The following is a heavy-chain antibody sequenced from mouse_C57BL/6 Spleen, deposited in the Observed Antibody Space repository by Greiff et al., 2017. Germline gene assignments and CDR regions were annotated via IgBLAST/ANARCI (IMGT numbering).Heavy chain of an antibody. V-gene: IGHV1-75*01. D-gene: IGHD1-1*01. J-gene: IGHJ2*01. CDR2: IFPGSGST. CDR1: GYTFTDYY. CDR3: ARSGNYYGSSYFDY. Sequence: QVQLKESGPELVKPGASVKISCKASGYTFTDYYINWVKQRPGQGLEWIGWIFPGSGSTYYNEKFKGKATLTVDKSSSTAYMLLSSLTSEDSAVYFCARSGNYYGSSYFDYWGQGTTLTVSS.